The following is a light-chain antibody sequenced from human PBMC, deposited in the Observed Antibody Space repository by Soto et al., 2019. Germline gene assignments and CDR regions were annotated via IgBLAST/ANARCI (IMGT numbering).Light chain of an antibody. CDR1: QSISVY. CDR3: HQRTKWPPT. CDR2: YAS. Sequence: EIVLTQSPATLSLSPGERASLSCRASQSISVYLVCYQQKPGQAPTLLIYYASNRATGIPARISGSGSGTDFTLTISSLEPEDFSVYYCHQRTKWPPTFGGGTKVEI. V-gene: IGKV3-11*01. J-gene: IGKJ4*01.